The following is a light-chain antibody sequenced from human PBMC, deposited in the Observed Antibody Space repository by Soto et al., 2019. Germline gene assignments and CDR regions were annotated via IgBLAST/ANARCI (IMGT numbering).Light chain of an antibody. V-gene: IGKV3-15*01. J-gene: IGKJ2*01. CDR1: QSVSSN. CDR2: GAS. Sequence: EIVMTQSPSTLSVSPGERAALSCRASQSVSSNFAWYQQKPGQAPRLLIYGASTRASGIPAWFSGSGSGTDITLTISSLQSEDFAFYYCQQYNNWPYTFGQGTKVEIK. CDR3: QQYNNWPYT.